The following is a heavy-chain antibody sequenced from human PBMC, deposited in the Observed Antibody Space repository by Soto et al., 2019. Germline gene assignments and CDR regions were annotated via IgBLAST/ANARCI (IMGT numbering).Heavy chain of an antibody. V-gene: IGHV1-18*01. CDR3: AREAAAGTLDY. D-gene: IGHD6-13*01. Sequence: ASVKVCCKASGYTFTSCGISWVRQAPGQGLEWMGWISAYNGNTNHAQNLQGRVTVTTDTSTSTAYMELRSLRSDDTAVYYCAREAAAGTLDYWGQGTLVTVSS. CDR1: GYTFTSCG. J-gene: IGHJ4*02. CDR2: ISAYNGNT.